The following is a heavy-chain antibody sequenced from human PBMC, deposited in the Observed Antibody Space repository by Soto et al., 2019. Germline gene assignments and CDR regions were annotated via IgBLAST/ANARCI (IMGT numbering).Heavy chain of an antibody. CDR1: GASMSSGGYY. CDR2: IYYSGST. CDR3: ARDRHTNFFDP. Sequence: QVQLQESGPGLVKPSQTLSLTCTVSGASMSSGGYYWTWIRQSPGKGLEWIGYIYYSGSTYYNPSLESRVAISLDTSRSQFSLTLHSVTAVDTAIYYCARDRHTNFFDPWGQGTLVTVSS. V-gene: IGHV4-31*03. J-gene: IGHJ5*02. D-gene: IGHD6-6*01.